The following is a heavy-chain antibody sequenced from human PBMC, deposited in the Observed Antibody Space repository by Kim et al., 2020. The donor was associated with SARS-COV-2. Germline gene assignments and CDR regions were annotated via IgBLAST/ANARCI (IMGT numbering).Heavy chain of an antibody. Sequence: GGSLRLSCAVSGITFSRYAMSWVRQAPGEGLEWVSVIYTGDGDTFYAGSVKGRFTISRDNYKKMLYLEMNSLRAEDTALYYCAKMATDDLSRFCSGGSCHYFDSWGQGTLVTVSS. CDR3: AKMATDDLSRFCSGGSCHYFDS. D-gene: IGHD2-15*01. CDR2: IYTGDGDT. V-gene: IGHV3-23*03. J-gene: IGHJ4*02. CDR1: GITFSRYA.